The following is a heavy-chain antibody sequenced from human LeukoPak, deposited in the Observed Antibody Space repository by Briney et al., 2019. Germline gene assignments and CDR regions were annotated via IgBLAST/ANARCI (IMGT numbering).Heavy chain of an antibody. J-gene: IGHJ3*02. V-gene: IGHV3-13*01. CDR1: GFTSSSYD. Sequence: GGSLRLSCAASGFTSSSYDMHWVRQATGKGLEWVSAIGTAGDTYYPGSVKGRFTISRENAKNSLYLQMNSLRAGDTAVYYCARACGGDCFDAFDIWGQGTMVTVSS. CDR3: ARACGGDCFDAFDI. CDR2: IGTAGDT. D-gene: IGHD2-21*02.